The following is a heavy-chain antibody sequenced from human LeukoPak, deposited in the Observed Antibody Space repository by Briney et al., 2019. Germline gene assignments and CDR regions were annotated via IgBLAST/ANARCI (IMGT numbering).Heavy chain of an antibody. CDR2: ISANGGRT. CDR1: GFIISNYA. D-gene: IGHD6-13*01. CDR3: VKDLYKGDSSSWYYFHY. V-gene: IGHV3-64D*06. Sequence: GGSLRLSCAASGFIISNYAMHWVRQAPGKGLEYVSAISANGGRTYYADSVKGRFTISRDNSKNTLYLQMSSLRAEDTAIYHCVKDLYKGDSSSWYYFHYWGQGTLVTVSS. J-gene: IGHJ4*02.